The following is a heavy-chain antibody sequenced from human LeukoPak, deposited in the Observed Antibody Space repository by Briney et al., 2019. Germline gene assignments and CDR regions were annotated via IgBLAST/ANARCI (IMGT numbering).Heavy chain of an antibody. V-gene: IGHV3-66*02. Sequence: GGSLRLSCAASGFTVSSNYMSWVRQTPGKGLEWVSVIYSGGSTYYADSVKCRFTIYRDNSKNTLYLQMNSLRAEDTAVYYCARESSYGYVDYWGQGTLVTVSS. CDR1: GFTVSSNY. J-gene: IGHJ4*02. CDR2: IYSGGST. D-gene: IGHD5-18*01. CDR3: ARESSYGYVDY.